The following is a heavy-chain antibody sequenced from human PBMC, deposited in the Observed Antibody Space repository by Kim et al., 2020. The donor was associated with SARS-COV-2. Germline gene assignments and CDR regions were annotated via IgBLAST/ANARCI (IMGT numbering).Heavy chain of an antibody. CDR3: ARDMGSSSPDAFDI. CDR2: IYYSGST. J-gene: IGHJ3*02. CDR1: GGSISSYY. Sequence: SETLSLTCTVSGGSISSYYWSWIRQPPVKGLEWIGYIYYSGSTNYNPSLKSRVTISVDTSKNQFSLKLSSVTAADTAVYYFARDMGSSSPDAFDIWVQGT. D-gene: IGHD6-13*01. V-gene: IGHV4-59*01.